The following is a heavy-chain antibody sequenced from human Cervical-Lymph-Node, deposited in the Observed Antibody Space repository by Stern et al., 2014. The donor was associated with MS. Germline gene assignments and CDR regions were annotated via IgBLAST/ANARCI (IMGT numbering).Heavy chain of an antibody. CDR1: GFSFSSLG. CDR3: MGVGDAMDV. J-gene: IGHJ6*02. V-gene: IGHV3-30*03. CDR2: ISFVGSNK. Sequence: VQLVESGGGVVQPGRSLRLSCAASGFSFSSLGMHWVRQAPGKGLEWVAVISFVGSNKKYGDAVKGRFSISSDNSNNTMYLQMNSLRPEDTAVYYCMGVGDAMDVWGQGTTVIVS.